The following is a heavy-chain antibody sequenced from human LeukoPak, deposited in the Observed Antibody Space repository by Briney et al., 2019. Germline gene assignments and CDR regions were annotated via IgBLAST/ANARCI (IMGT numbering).Heavy chain of an antibody. CDR2: ISGSGGST. CDR3: AKDKDDIVVVVAATLDY. J-gene: IGHJ4*02. V-gene: IGHV3-23*01. Sequence: GGSLRLSCAASGFTVNSNYMSWVRQAPGKGLEWVSAISGSGGSTYYADAVKGRFTISRDNSKNTLYLQMNSLRAEDTAVYYCAKDKDDIVVVVAATLDYWGQGTLVTVSS. CDR1: GFTVNSNY. D-gene: IGHD2-15*01.